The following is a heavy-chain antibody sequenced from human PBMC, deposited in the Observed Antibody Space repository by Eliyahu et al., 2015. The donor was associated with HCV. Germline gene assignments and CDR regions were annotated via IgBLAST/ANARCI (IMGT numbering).Heavy chain of an antibody. J-gene: IGHJ4*02. CDR2: ITSSSNAI. CDR3: ARDGLGGYSCDN. V-gene: IGHV3-48*02. D-gene: IGHD5-18*01. CDR1: GFPFSDYT. Sequence: EVQLVESGGGLVQPGGSLRLSCAASGFPFSDYTMVWVRQAPGNGLEXISYITSSSNAIFYADSVKGRITVSRDNAKNSLYLQMHSLRDEDTAVYYCARDGLGGYSCDNWGQGTLVTVSS.